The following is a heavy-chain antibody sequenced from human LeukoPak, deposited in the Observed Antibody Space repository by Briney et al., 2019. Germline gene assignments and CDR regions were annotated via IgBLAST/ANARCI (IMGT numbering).Heavy chain of an antibody. Sequence: SVKVSCKASGGTFSSYAISWVRQAPGQGLEWMGGIIPIFGTASYAQKFQGRVTITADESTSTAYMELSSLRSEDTAVYYCARANVDTAMAYYFDYWGQGTLVTVSS. D-gene: IGHD5-18*01. CDR3: ARANVDTAMAYYFDY. J-gene: IGHJ4*02. V-gene: IGHV1-69*01. CDR2: IIPIFGTA. CDR1: GGTFSSYA.